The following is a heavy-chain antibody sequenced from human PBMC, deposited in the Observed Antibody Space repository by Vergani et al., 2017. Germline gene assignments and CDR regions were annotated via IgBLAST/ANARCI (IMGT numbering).Heavy chain of an antibody. V-gene: IGHV3-43*01. J-gene: IGHJ3*02. CDR3: AKQSGYVILTSYNDAFDI. CDR2: ISWDGGST. CDR1: GFTFDDYT. Sequence: EVQLVESGGVVVQPGGSLRLSCAASGFTFDDYTMHWVRQAPGKGLEWVSLISWDGGSTYYADSVKGRFTISRDNSKNSLYLQMNSLRTEDTALYYCAKQSGYVILTSYNDAFDIWSQATMVTVSS. D-gene: IGHD3-9*01.